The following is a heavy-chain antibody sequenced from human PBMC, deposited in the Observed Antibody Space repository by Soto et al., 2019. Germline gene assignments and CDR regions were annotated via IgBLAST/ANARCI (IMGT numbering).Heavy chain of an antibody. Sequence: SGKLSXKASGYTFTIYGIIWFRHAPGQGLEWMGWISAYNGNTNYAQKLQGRVTMATDTSTSTAYMELRSLRSDDTAVYYCARIQRQGGRYYRYYGMEVWGQGTTVNVSS. CDR3: ARIQRQGGRYYRYYGMEV. J-gene: IGHJ6*02. CDR2: ISAYNGNT. CDR1: GYTFTIYG. V-gene: IGHV1-18*04. D-gene: IGHD1-26*01.